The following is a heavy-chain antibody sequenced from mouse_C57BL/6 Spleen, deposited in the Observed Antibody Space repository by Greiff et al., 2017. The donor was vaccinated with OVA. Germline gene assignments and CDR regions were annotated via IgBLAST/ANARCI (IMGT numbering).Heavy chain of an antibody. Sequence: QVQLKESGAELARPGASVKLSCKASGYTFTSYGISWVKQRTGQGLEWIGEIYPRSGNTYYNEKFKGKATLTADKSSSTAYMELRSLTSEDSAVDFCAESDYTGSFASWGQGTLVTVSA. CDR1: GYTFTSYG. J-gene: IGHJ3*01. V-gene: IGHV1-81*01. CDR2: IYPRSGNT. CDR3: AESDYTGSFAS. D-gene: IGHD2-4*01.